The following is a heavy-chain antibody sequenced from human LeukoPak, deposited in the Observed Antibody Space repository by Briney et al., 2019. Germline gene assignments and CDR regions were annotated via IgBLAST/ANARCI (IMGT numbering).Heavy chain of an antibody. V-gene: IGHV4-39*01. Sequence: SETLSLTCTVSGGSISSSSCYWGWIRQPPGKGLEWIGSIYYSGSTYYNPSLKSRVTISVDTSKNQFSLKLSSVTAADTAVYYCASFEDYGDPIFDYWGQGTLVTVSS. CDR2: IYYSGST. D-gene: IGHD4-17*01. CDR1: GGSISSSSCY. J-gene: IGHJ4*02. CDR3: ASFEDYGDPIFDY.